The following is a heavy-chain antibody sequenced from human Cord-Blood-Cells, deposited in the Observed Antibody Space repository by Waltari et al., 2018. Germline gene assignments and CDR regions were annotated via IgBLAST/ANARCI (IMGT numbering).Heavy chain of an antibody. CDR2: IYYSEST. D-gene: IGHD2-21*02. CDR1: GGSISSISYY. CDR3: ARRTVVTPFDY. J-gene: IGHJ4*02. Sequence: QLQLQESGPGLVKPSETLSLTCTVSGGSISSISYYWGWIGPPPGRGLEWIGSIYYSESTYDNPSLKSRVTISVDTSKIQFSLKLSSVTAADTSVYYCARRTVVTPFDYWGQGTLVTVSS. V-gene: IGHV4-39*01.